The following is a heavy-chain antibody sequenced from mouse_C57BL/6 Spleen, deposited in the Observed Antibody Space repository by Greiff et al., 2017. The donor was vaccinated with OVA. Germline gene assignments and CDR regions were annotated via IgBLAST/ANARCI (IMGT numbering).Heavy chain of an antibody. CDR2: IRNKANGYTT. CDR1: GFTFTDYY. J-gene: IGHJ1*03. V-gene: IGHV7-3*01. D-gene: IGHD2-4*01. Sequence: EVQGVESGGGLVQPGGSLSLSCAASGFTFTDYYMSWVRQPPGKALEWLGFIRNKANGYTTEYSASVKGRFTISRDNSQSILYLQMNALRAEDSATYYCARSYDYDGYWYFDVWGTGTTVTVSS. CDR3: ARSYDYDGYWYFDV.